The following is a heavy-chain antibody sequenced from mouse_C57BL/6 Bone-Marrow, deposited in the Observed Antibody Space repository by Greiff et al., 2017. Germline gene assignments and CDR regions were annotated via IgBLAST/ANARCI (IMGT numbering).Heavy chain of an antibody. D-gene: IGHD1-2*01. CDR3: TTIPITRGFAY. CDR1: GFNIKDDY. J-gene: IGHJ3*01. CDR2: IDPENGYT. V-gene: IGHV14-4*01. Sequence: VQLQQSGAELVRPGASVKLSCTASGFNIKDDYMHWVKQRPEQGLEWIGWIDPENGYTEYASKFQGKATITADTSSNTAYLQLSSLTSEDTAVYYCTTIPITRGFAYWGQGTLVTVSA.